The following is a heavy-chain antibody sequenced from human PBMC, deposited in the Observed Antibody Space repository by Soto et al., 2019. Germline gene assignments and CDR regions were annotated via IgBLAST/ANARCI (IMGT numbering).Heavy chain of an antibody. V-gene: IGHV1-8*01. CDR1: GYTFASHD. CDR3: ASDMSTT. CDR2: MNPHSGHT. Sequence: QVQLVQSGAEVNKPGASVKVSCKASGYTFASHDINWMRQATGQGLEWMGWMNPHSGHTNYAQKFQGRVTMTRDTSISTAYMELTNLRSEDTAIYYCASDMSTTWGQGTLVTVSS. J-gene: IGHJ5*02. D-gene: IGHD2-2*01.